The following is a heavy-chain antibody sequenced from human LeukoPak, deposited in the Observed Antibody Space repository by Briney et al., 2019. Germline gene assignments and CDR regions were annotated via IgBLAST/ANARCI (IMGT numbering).Heavy chain of an antibody. D-gene: IGHD3-10*01. Sequence: GGSLRLSCVGSGFTFSSFEMNWVREAPGKGVECVSYISSSGSTISYADSVQGRFTISRDNSNNSLYLQMTNLRVEDTAFYHCASYGSASLWGQGTLVTVSS. CDR3: ASYGSASL. V-gene: IGHV3-48*03. CDR1: GFTFSSFE. J-gene: IGHJ4*02. CDR2: ISSSGSTI.